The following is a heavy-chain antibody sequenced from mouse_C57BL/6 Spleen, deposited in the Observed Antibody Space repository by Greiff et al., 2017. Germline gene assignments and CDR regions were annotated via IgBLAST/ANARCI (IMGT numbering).Heavy chain of an antibody. CDR2: IDPENGDT. D-gene: IGHD1-1*01. V-gene: IGHV14-4*01. Sequence: EVKLMESGAELVRPGASVKLSCTASGFNIKDDYMHWVKQRPEQGLEWIGWIDPENGDTEYASKFQGKATITADTSSNTAYLQLSSLTSEDTAVYYCTTRDYYGSSSWYFDVWGTGTTVTVSS. J-gene: IGHJ1*03. CDR1: GFNIKDDY. CDR3: TTRDYYGSSSWYFDV.